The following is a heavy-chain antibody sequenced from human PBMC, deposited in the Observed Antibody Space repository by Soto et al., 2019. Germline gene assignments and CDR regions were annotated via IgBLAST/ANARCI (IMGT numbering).Heavy chain of an antibody. Sequence: VASVKVSCKASGFTFTSSAVQWVRQARGQRLEWIGWIVVGSGNTNYAQKFQERVTITRDMSTSTAYMELSSLRSEDTAVYYCAAVGGIAVAGTREAFAIWGQGTMVTVS. V-gene: IGHV1-58*01. D-gene: IGHD6-19*01. CDR2: IVVGSGNT. J-gene: IGHJ3*02. CDR1: GFTFTSSA. CDR3: AAVGGIAVAGTREAFAI.